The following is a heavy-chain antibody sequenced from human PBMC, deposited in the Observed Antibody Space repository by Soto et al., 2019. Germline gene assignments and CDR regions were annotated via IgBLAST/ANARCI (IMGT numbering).Heavy chain of an antibody. V-gene: IGHV4-59*01. J-gene: IGHJ6*02. CDR2: IYYSGST. Sequence: SETLSLTCTVSGGSISSYYWSWIRQPPGKGLEWIGYIYYSGSTNYNPSLKSRVTISVDTSKNQFSLKLSSVTAADTAVYYCASSGGSYFSGMDVWGQGTTVTVSS. CDR3: ASSGGSYFSGMDV. CDR1: GGSISSYY. D-gene: IGHD1-26*01.